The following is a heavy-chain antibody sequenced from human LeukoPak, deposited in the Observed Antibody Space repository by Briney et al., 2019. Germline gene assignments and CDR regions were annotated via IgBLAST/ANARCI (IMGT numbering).Heavy chain of an antibody. Sequence: PSETLSLTCTVSGVSISSYYWSWIRQPPGKGLEWIACISHSGSTNYNPSLKSRVTISVDMSKNQFSLRLSSVTAADTAVYYCARAKYCGSSSCYSDWFDPWGQGTLVTVSS. V-gene: IGHV4-59*01. D-gene: IGHD2-2*01. CDR3: ARAKYCGSSSCYSDWFDP. CDR2: ISHSGST. CDR1: GVSISSYY. J-gene: IGHJ5*02.